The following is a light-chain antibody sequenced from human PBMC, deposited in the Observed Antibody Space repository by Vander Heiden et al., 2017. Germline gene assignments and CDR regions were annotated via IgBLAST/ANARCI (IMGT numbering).Light chain of an antibody. Sequence: SVMTKHTSVSEAPRQRVTIPCSGSSNINGNNDINWYQQRPGKAPKLLIYYDDLLPSGVSDRFSGSKSGTSASLAISGLQSEDEADYYCAAWDDSLNGWVFGGGTKLTVL. CDR3: AAWDDSLNGWV. CDR1: SNINGNND. J-gene: IGLJ3*02. CDR2: YDD. V-gene: IGLV1-36*01.